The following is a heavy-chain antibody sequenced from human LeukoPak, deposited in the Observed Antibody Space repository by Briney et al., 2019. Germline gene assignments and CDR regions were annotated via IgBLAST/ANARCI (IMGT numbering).Heavy chain of an antibody. D-gene: IGHD2-21*02. CDR2: INSDGSST. CDR3: ARHGGYCGGDCHDAFDI. V-gene: IGHV3-74*01. Sequence: GGSLRLSCAASGFTFSSYWMHWVRQAPGKGLVWVSRINSDGSSTSYADFVKGRFTISRDNAKNTLYLQMNSLRAEDTAVYYCARHGGYCGGDCHDAFDIWGQGTMVTVSS. J-gene: IGHJ3*02. CDR1: GFTFSSYW.